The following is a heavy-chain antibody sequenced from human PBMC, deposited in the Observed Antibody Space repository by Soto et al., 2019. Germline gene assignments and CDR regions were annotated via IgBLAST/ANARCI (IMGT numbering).Heavy chain of an antibody. J-gene: IGHJ6*02. CDR3: AREGGSSSWYGVGYYYYGMDV. V-gene: IGHV1-18*04. D-gene: IGHD6-13*01. CDR1: GYDFTTYG. CDR2: ISTYNNNT. Sequence: QVQLVQSGVEVKKPGASVKVSCKASGYDFTTYGISWVRQAPGQGLEWMGWISTYNNNTTYTQKLQGRVAMTTDTSTTTAYMELRSLTSDDTAMYYCAREGGSSSWYGVGYYYYGMDVWGQGTTVTVSS.